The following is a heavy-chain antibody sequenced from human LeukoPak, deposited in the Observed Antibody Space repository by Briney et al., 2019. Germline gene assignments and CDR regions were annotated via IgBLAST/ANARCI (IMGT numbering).Heavy chain of an antibody. D-gene: IGHD5-24*01. V-gene: IGHV3-11*04. CDR2: ISSSGSNM. Sequence: GGSLRLSCAASGFTFSDYYMNRIRQAPGKGLEWVSYISSSGSNMYYADSVKGRFTISRDNAKNSLYLQMNSLRAEDTAVYYCARSRDGYNDYWGQGTLVTVSS. CDR1: GFTFSDYY. J-gene: IGHJ4*02. CDR3: ARSRDGYNDY.